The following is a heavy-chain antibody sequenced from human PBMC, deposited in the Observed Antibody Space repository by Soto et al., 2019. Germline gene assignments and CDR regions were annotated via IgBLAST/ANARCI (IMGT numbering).Heavy chain of an antibody. CDR1: GGTFSSYA. CDR2: IIPIFGTA. Sequence: EASVKVSCKASGGTFSSYAISWVRQAPGQGLEWMGGIIPIFGTANYAQKFQGRVTITADESTSTAYMELSSLRSEDTAVYYCARDIGGYSYGYGYWGQGTLVTVSS. V-gene: IGHV1-69*13. J-gene: IGHJ4*02. CDR3: ARDIGGYSYGYGY. D-gene: IGHD5-18*01.